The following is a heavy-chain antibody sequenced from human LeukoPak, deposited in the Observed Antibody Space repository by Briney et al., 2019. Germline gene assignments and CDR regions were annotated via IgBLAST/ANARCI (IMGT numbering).Heavy chain of an antibody. Sequence: GGSLRLSCAASGFIFSTYWMTWVRQAPGKGLEWVANIKQDGSEEHYVDPVKGRFTISRDNAKNSLYLQMNSLRDEDRAVYYCARDYGTSGYDLHDYWGQGTLVTVSS. CDR3: ARDYGTSGYDLHDY. CDR1: GFIFSTYW. CDR2: IKQDGSEE. D-gene: IGHD3-22*01. V-gene: IGHV3-7*01. J-gene: IGHJ4*02.